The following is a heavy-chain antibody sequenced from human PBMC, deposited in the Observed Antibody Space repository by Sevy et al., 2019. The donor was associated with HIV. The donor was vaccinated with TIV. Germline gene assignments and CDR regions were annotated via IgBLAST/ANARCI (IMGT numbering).Heavy chain of an antibody. CDR2: ISSSSSYI. V-gene: IGHV3-21*01. D-gene: IGHD2-2*02. Sequence: GGSLRLSCAASGFTFSSYSMNWVRQAPGKGLEWVSSISSSSSYIYYADSVKGRFTISRDNAKNSLYLQMNSLRAEETAVYYCARGCSSTSCYTHYYYYYGMDVWGQGTTVTVSS. J-gene: IGHJ6*02. CDR1: GFTFSSYS. CDR3: ARGCSSTSCYTHYYYYYGMDV.